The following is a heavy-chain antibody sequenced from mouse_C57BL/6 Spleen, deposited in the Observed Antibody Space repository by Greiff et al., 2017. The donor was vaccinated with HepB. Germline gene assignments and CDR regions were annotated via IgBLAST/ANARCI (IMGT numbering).Heavy chain of an antibody. Sequence: QVQLQQPGAELVKPGASVKLSCKASGYTFTSYWMHWVKQRPGQGLEWIGMIHPNSGSTNYNEKFKSKATLTVDKSSSTAYMQLSSLTSEDSAVCYCAREGLRRDAMDYWGQGTSVTVSS. CDR1: GYTFTSYW. D-gene: IGHD2-4*01. CDR3: AREGLRRDAMDY. J-gene: IGHJ4*01. CDR2: IHPNSGST. V-gene: IGHV1-64*01.